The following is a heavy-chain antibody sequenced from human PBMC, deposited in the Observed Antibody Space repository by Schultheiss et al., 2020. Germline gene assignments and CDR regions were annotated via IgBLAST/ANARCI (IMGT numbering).Heavy chain of an antibody. CDR3: ARASIAADGNY. CDR1: GYSISSGYY. J-gene: IGHJ4*02. CDR2: LSHSGST. D-gene: IGHD6-13*01. V-gene: IGHV4-38-2*01. Sequence: SETLSLTCAVSGYSISSGYYWGWIRQPPGKGLEWVGYLSHSGSTNYNPSLKSRVTISVDTSKNQFSLKLSSVTAADTAVYYCARASIAADGNYWGQGTLGTVSS.